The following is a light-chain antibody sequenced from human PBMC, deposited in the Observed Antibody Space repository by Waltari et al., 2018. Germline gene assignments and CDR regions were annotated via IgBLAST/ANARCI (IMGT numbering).Light chain of an antibody. CDR2: GAS. Sequence: EIVMTQSPATLSVSPGERAPLSCRASQSVSSNLAWYQQKPGRAPRLLIYGASTRATGIPARFSGSESGTEFTLTISSLQSEDFAVYYCQQYNNWPLTVGGGTKVEIK. CDR1: QSVSSN. J-gene: IGKJ4*01. CDR3: QQYNNWPLT. V-gene: IGKV3-15*01.